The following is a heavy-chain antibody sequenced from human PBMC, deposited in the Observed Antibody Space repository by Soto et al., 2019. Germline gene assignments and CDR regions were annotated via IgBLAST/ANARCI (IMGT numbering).Heavy chain of an antibody. D-gene: IGHD3-22*01. V-gene: IGHV2-5*01. Sequence: SGPTLVNPTQTLTLTCTFSGFSLSTDGVGVGWIRQPPGKALECLAAVYWNDDKHYSPFLKSRLTITKDTSKNQVVLTVTNMDPVDTATYYCARIHYNYDNDFWGQGTMVTVSS. CDR2: VYWNDDK. J-gene: IGHJ4*02. CDR3: ARIHYNYDNDF. CDR1: GFSLSTDGVG.